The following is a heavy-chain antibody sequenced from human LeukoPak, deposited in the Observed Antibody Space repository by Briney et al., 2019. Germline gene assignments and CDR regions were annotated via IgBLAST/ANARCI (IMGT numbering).Heavy chain of an antibody. CDR1: GFTFGDYA. Sequence: SLRLSCTASGFTFGDYAMSWFRQAPGKGLEGVGFIRSNTYGGTAEYAASVKGRFTISRDDSKSIAYLQMNSLKTEDTAVYYCTKGDYHAYWGQGTLATVSS. J-gene: IGHJ4*02. CDR3: TKGDYHAY. CDR2: IRSNTYGGTA. V-gene: IGHV3-49*03.